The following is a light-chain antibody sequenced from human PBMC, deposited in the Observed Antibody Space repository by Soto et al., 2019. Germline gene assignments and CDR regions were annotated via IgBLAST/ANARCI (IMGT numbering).Light chain of an antibody. CDR1: QDIKNY. CDR3: KHYENYWT. V-gene: IGKV1-33*01. CDR2: DAS. J-gene: IGKJ1*01. Sequence: DIQITHSPSSLSASVVDRVTITFQASQDIKNYLNWYQQKSGTAPKLLIYDASDLETGVPSRFSGGGSGKEFSLTISNLQPDDSATYYCKHYENYWTFGQGTKVDIK.